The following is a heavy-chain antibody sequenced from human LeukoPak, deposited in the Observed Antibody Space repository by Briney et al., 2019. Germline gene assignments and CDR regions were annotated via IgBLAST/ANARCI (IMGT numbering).Heavy chain of an antibody. CDR2: IYHTGSA. J-gene: IGHJ5*02. Sequence: SETLSLTCSVSGYSFTSGHYWGWIRQPPGKGLEWIANIYHTGSAHYNPSLKSRVTISVDTSKNQFSLKLSSVTAADTAVYYCARDYIETASCASGVCYTGGFDPWGQGTLVTVSS. D-gene: IGHD2-8*01. CDR3: ARDYIETASCASGVCYTGGFDP. CDR1: GYSFTSGHY. V-gene: IGHV4-38-2*02.